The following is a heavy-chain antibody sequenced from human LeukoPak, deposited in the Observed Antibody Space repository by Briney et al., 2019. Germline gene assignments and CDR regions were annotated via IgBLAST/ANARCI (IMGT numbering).Heavy chain of an antibody. D-gene: IGHD6-13*01. CDR1: GFTFSSYG. CDR3: AREGGSSWYLRPYYYYGMDV. V-gene: IGHV3-33*01. CDR2: IWYDGSNK. Sequence: GRSLRLSCAASGFTFSSYGMHWVRQAPGKGLEWVAVIWYDGSNKYYADSVKGRFTISRDNSKNTLYLQMNSLRAEDTAVYYCAREGGSSWYLRPYYYYGMDVWGQGTTVTVSS. J-gene: IGHJ6*02.